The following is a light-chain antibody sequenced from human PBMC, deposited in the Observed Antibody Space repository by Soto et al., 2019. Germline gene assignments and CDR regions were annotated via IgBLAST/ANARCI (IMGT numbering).Light chain of an antibody. J-gene: IGKJ5*01. CDR2: GAS. V-gene: IGKV3-20*01. Sequence: EIVLTQSPGTLSLSPGERATLSCRASQSVSNSYLAWYQQKPGQAPRVLIYGASTRATGIPDRFSGSGSGTDFTLTISRLEPEDFAVYYCQQYGSSPITFGQGTRLEMK. CDR1: QSVSNSY. CDR3: QQYGSSPIT.